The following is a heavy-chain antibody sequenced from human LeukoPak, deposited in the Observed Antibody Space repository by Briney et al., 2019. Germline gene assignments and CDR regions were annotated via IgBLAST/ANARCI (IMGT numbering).Heavy chain of an antibody. CDR2: IYHSGST. V-gene: IGHV4-38-2*01. J-gene: IGHJ3*02. D-gene: IGHD3-16*01. CDR3: ARLNTVLGAFDI. CDR1: GYSISSGYY. Sequence: SETLSLTCAVSGYSISSGYYWGWIRQPPGKGLEWIGSIYHSGSTYYNPSLKSRVTISVDTSKNQFSLKLSFVTAADTAVYYCARLNTVLGAFDIWGQGTMVTVSS.